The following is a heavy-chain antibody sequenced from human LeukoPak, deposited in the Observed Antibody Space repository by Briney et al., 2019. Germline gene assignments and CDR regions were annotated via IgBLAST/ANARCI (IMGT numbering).Heavy chain of an antibody. CDR2: ISSSGSTI. CDR3: ARTGVWAVDY. V-gene: IGHV3-11*01. CDR1: GLTVSSNY. D-gene: IGHD3-3*01. Sequence: GGSLRLSCVASGLTVSSNYMSWVRQALGEGLEWVSYISSSGSTIYYADSVKGRFTISRDNAKNSLYLQMNSLRAEDTAVFYCARTGVWAVDYWGQGTLVTVS. J-gene: IGHJ4*02.